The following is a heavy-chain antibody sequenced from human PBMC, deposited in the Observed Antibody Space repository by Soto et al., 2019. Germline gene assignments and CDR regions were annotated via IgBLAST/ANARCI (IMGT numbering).Heavy chain of an antibody. Sequence: EVQLVESGGGLVKPGGSLRLSCAASGFAFSSYTMNWVRQAPGKGLGWVSSISSTSSYIYYADSVKGRFTISRDNAENSLYLQMNSLRAEDTALYYCAREQGGYCVSWGQGTLVTVSS. D-gene: IGHD3-22*01. CDR3: AREQGGYCVS. CDR2: ISSTSSYI. CDR1: GFAFSSYT. J-gene: IGHJ5*02. V-gene: IGHV3-21*01.